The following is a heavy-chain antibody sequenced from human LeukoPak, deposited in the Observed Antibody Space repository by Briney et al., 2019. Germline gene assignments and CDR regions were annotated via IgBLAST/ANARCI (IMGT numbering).Heavy chain of an antibody. Sequence: PGGSLRLSCEASGFTFRSYWMHWVRQAPGKGLVWVSRINSDGSATSYADSVKGRFTISRDNAKATLYLQMNSLRAEDTAVYYCAGGHASSWSNWYFDLWGRGTLGTVSS. CDR1: GFTFRSYW. CDR3: AGGHASSWSNWYFDL. J-gene: IGHJ2*01. CDR2: INSDGSAT. V-gene: IGHV3-74*01. D-gene: IGHD6-13*01.